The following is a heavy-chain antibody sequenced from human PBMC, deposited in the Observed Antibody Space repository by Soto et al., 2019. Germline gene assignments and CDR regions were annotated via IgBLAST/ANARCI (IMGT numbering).Heavy chain of an antibody. CDR2: TYYRSSWRS. CDR3: AKDRLHNWNSYWFDP. D-gene: IGHD1-7*01. V-gene: IGHV6-1*01. J-gene: IGHJ5*02. CDR1: GDSVSSNSAA. Sequence: SQTLSLTCAISGDSVSSNSAAWTWIRQSPSRGLEWLGRTYYRSSWRSDYAVSLKSRISINSDTSKNHFSLQLNSVTPEDTAVYYCAKDRLHNWNSYWFDPWGLGTLVTVSS.